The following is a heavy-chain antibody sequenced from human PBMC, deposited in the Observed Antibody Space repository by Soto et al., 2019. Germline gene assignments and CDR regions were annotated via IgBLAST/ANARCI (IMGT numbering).Heavy chain of an antibody. J-gene: IGHJ4*02. Sequence: GASVKVSCKASGYTFTGYYMHWVRQAPGQGLEWMGWINPNSGGTNYAQKFQGWVIMTRDTSISTAYMELRSLRSDDTAVYYCARDDSSGYYKVCDYWGQGTLVTVSS. V-gene: IGHV1-2*04. CDR3: ARDDSSGYYKVCDY. CDR1: GYTFTGYY. CDR2: INPNSGGT. D-gene: IGHD3-22*01.